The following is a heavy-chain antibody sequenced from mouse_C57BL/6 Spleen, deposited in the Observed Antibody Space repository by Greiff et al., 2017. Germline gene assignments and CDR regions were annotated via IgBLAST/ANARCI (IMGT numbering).Heavy chain of an antibody. CDR2: IDPETGGT. Sequence: VQLQQSGAELVRPGASVTLSCKASGYTFTDYEMHWVKQTPVHGLEWIGAIDPETGGTAYNQTFKGKAILTADKSSSTAYMELRSLTSEDSAVYYCTRRGSSGYGDYWGQGTTLTVSS. V-gene: IGHV1-15*01. CDR1: GYTFTDYE. CDR3: TRRGSSGYGDY. D-gene: IGHD3-2*02. J-gene: IGHJ2*01.